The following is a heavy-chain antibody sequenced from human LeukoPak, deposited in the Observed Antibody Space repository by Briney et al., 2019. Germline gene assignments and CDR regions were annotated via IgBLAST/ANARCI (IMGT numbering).Heavy chain of an antibody. CDR3: ARDHNYFGSDRYYDAFDI. Sequence: GGAPRLSCAASGFTFGEFWMAWVRQTPGEGLGWVADIKEDGSEKFYVDSVKGRFTISRDNAKNSLYLQMSNLRAEDTSVYYCARDHNYFGSDRYYDAFDIWGQGTMVTVSS. CDR1: GFTFGEFW. D-gene: IGHD2-21*02. CDR2: IKEDGSEK. J-gene: IGHJ3*02. V-gene: IGHV3-7*01.